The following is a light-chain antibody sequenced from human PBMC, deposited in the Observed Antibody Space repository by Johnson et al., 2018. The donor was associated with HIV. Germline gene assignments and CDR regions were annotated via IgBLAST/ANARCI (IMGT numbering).Light chain of an antibody. J-gene: IGLJ1*01. V-gene: IGLV1-51*01. CDR3: GTWDNSLNVYV. CDR2: DNN. CDR1: SSNIGNNF. Sequence: QSVLTQPPSVSAAPGQRVTRSYSGSSSNIGNNFVSWFRQLPLRAPKVLIYDNNERPSGIPDRFSGSKSGATATLDITGLQTGDEADYYCGTWDNSLNVYVFGTGTKVTVL.